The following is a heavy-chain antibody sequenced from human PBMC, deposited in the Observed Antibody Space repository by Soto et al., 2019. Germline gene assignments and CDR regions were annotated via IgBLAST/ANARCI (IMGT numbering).Heavy chain of an antibody. CDR3: ARGGYFDSSNYLAY. V-gene: IGHV1-2*02. CDR1: GYTFTGYY. D-gene: IGHD3-22*01. Sequence: SVQVSCKASGYTFTGYYMHWVRQAPGQGLEWMGWINPNSGGTNYAQKFQGRVTITADKSTSTAYMELSSLRSEDTAVYYCARGGYFDSSNYLAYWGLGTLVTVSS. CDR2: INPNSGGT. J-gene: IGHJ4*02.